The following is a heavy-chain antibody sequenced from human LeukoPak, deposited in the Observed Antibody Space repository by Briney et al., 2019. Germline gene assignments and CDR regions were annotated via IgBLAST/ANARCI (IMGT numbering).Heavy chain of an antibody. J-gene: IGHJ4*02. V-gene: IGHV3-15*01. D-gene: IGHD6-13*01. Sequence: GGSLRLSCAASGFTVSSNYMSWVRQAPGKGLEWVGRIKSKTDGGTTDYAAPVKGRFTISRDDSESTLFLQVNSLNTEDTAVYYCTTIAAAGHFDYWGQGTLVTVSS. CDR2: IKSKTDGGTT. CDR3: TTIAAAGHFDY. CDR1: GFTVSSNY.